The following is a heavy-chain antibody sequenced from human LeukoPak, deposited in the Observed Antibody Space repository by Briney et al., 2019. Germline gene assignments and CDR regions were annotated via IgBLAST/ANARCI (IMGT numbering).Heavy chain of an antibody. V-gene: IGHV3-48*03. CDR3: ARAPYTIFGAMDV. J-gene: IGHJ6*03. CDR1: GFTFSSYE. D-gene: IGHD3-3*01. Sequence: PGGSLRLSCAASGFTFSSYEMNWVRQAPGKGLEWVSYISSSGSTIYYADSVKGRFTISRDNAKNSLYLLMNSLRAEDTAVYYCARAPYTIFGAMDVWGKGTTVTVSS. CDR2: ISSSGSTI.